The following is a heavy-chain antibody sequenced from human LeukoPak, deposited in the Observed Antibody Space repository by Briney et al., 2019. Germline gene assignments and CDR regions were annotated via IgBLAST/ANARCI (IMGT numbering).Heavy chain of an antibody. J-gene: IGHJ3*02. CDR3: ARGSEAFDI. V-gene: IGHV4-31*03. Sequence: SETLSLTCTVSGGSISSGGYYWSWIRQRPGKGLEWIGYIYYGGSTYYNPSLKSRVTISVGTSKNQFSLKLSSVTAADTAVYYCARGSEAFDIWGQGTMVTVSS. CDR1: GGSISSGGYY. CDR2: IYYGGST. D-gene: IGHD2-15*01.